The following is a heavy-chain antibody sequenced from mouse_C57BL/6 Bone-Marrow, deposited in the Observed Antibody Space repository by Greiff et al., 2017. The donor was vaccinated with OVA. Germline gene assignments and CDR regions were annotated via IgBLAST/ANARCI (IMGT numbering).Heavy chain of an antibody. J-gene: IGHJ2*01. CDR1: GYTFTSYW. Sequence: QVQLQQSGAELVMPGASVKLSCKASGYTFTSYWMHWVKQRPGQGLEWIGEIDPSDSYPNYNQKFKGKSTLTVDKSSSTAYMQLSSLTSEDSAVYYCARQGSYFDYWGQGTTLTVSS. CDR2: IDPSDSYP. CDR3: ARQGSYFDY. D-gene: IGHD3-3*01. V-gene: IGHV1-69*01.